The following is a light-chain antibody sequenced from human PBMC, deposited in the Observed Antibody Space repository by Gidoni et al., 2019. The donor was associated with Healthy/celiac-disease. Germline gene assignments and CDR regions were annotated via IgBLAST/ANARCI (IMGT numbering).Light chain of an antibody. CDR1: SSNIGSNY. CDR3: AAWDDSLSGVV. CDR2: RNN. V-gene: IGLV1-47*01. J-gene: IGLJ2*01. Sequence: QSVLTQPPSASGTPAQRVPISCSGSSSNIGSNYVYWYQQLPGTAPKLLIYRNNQRPSGVPDRFSGSKSGTSASLAISGLRSEDEADYYCAAWDDSLSGVVFGGGTKLTVL.